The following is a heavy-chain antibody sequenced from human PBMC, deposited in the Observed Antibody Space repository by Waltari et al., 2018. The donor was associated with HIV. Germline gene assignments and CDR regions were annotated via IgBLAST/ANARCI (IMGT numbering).Heavy chain of an antibody. CDR2: FSWNGSNK. J-gene: IGHJ4*02. CDR1: GFTFNPYA. CDR3: GREGDYYDSSPFDY. D-gene: IGHD3-22*01. Sequence: QVQLVESGGGVVQPGRSLRLSCAASGFTFNPYAMHWVRQAPGRWFEWVAVFSWNGSNKHYANSVKGRCTISRDNSRNSLYLQMSSLRAEDTAVYYCGREGDYYDSSPFDYWGQGTLVTVSS. V-gene: IGHV3-30*15.